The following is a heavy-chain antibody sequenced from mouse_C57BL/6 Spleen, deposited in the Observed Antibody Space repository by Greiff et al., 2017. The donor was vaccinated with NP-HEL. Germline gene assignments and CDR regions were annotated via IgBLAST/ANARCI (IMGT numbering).Heavy chain of an antibody. CDR3: ARYGPDYGNPYYAMDY. V-gene: IGHV1-75*01. Sequence: QVQLQQSGPELVKPGASVKISCKASGYTFTDYYINWVKQRPGQGLEWIGWIFPGSGSTYYNEKFKGKATLTVDKSSSTAYMLLSSLTSEDSAVXFCARYGPDYGNPYYAMDYWGQGTSVTVSS. J-gene: IGHJ4*01. CDR2: IFPGSGST. CDR1: GYTFTDYY. D-gene: IGHD2-1*01.